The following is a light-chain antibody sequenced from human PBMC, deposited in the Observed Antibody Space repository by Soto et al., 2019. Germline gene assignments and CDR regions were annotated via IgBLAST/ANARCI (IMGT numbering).Light chain of an antibody. CDR2: SAS. CDR3: QKFNTAPLT. V-gene: IGKV1-27*01. Sequence: DIQMNQSPSSLSASVGDRVTITCRASQDISVYLAWYQQKPGKVPKLLIYSASTLQSGVPSRFSGSGSGTDFTLTISSLQPEDVATYYCQKFNTAPLTVGQGTRLEIK. CDR1: QDISVY. J-gene: IGKJ5*01.